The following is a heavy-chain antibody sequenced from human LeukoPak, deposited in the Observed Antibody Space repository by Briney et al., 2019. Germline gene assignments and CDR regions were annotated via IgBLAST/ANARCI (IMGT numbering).Heavy chain of an antibody. J-gene: IGHJ4*02. CDR2: ITSSGDTT. Sequence: GGSLRLSCAASGFNFNNYPMSWVRQAPGKGLEWVSAITSSGDTTYCADSVRGRFTISRDNSKNTLYLQMNTLRAEDRAVYYCAKENPVGGTNYFDYWGQGTLVTVSS. D-gene: IGHD1-26*01. CDR3: AKENPVGGTNYFDY. CDR1: GFNFNNYP. V-gene: IGHV3-23*01.